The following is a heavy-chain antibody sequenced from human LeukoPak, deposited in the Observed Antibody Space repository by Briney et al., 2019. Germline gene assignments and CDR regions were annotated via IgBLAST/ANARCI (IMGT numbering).Heavy chain of an antibody. CDR3: ARDAVTMVRGVIITEPEYGMDV. CDR2: ISAYNGNT. J-gene: IGHJ6*02. V-gene: IGHV1-18*01. D-gene: IGHD3-10*01. CDR1: GYTFTSYG. Sequence: GASVKVSCKASGYTFTSYGISWVRQAPGQGLEWIGWISAYNGNTNYAQKLQGRVTMTTDTSTSTAYMELRSLRSDDTAVYYCARDAVTMVRGVIITEPEYGMDVWGQGTTVTVSS.